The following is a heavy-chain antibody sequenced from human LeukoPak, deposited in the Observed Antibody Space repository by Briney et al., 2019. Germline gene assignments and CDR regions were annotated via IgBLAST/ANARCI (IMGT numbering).Heavy chain of an antibody. CDR3: ARHYSPEYYDILTGPVYYYYGMDV. D-gene: IGHD3-9*01. Sequence: SETLSLTCSVSSGSMRIYYGSCMREPPGEAVECIGYIYYRGNTNFHPSLKSRVTISVDTSKNQFSLKLSSVTAADTAVYYCARHYSPEYYDILTGPVYYYYGMDVWGQGTTVTVSS. CDR1: SGSMRIYY. CDR2: IYYRGNT. V-gene: IGHV4-59*08. J-gene: IGHJ6*02.